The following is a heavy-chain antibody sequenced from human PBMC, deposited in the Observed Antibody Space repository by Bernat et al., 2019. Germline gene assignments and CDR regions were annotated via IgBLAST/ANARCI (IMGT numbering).Heavy chain of an antibody. CDR1: GFTFSSYA. CDR3: AKGELVTTPRRFDY. V-gene: IGHV3-23*04. J-gene: IGHJ4*02. D-gene: IGHD3-9*01. CDR2: ISGSAGNT. Sequence: EVQLVESGGGLVQPGGSLRLSCAASGFTFSSYAMTWVRQAPGKGLGWVSSISGSAGNTYSAASVTGRFTISRDNSKNTLSLQMNSMRAEDTAVYYCAKGELVTTPRRFDYWGQGTLVTVSS.